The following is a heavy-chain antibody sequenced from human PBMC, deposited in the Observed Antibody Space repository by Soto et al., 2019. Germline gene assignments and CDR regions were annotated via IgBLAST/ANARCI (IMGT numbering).Heavy chain of an antibody. CDR3: ARDTGIVVVPAAIPGYGMDV. J-gene: IGHJ6*02. V-gene: IGHV1-18*01. D-gene: IGHD2-2*02. Sequence: ASVKVSCKASGYTFTSYGISWVRQAPGQGLEWMGWISAYNGNTNYAQKLQGRVTMTTDTSTSTAYMELRSLRSDDTAVYYCARDTGIVVVPAAIPGYGMDVWGQGSTVTVSS. CDR1: GYTFTSYG. CDR2: ISAYNGNT.